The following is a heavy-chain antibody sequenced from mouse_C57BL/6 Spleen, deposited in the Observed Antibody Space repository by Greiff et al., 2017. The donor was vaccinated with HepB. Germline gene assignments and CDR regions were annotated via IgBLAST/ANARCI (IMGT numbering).Heavy chain of an antibody. CDR2: IYPGDGDT. D-gene: IGHD2-5*01. CDR1: GYAFSSYW. CDR3: ARGRYSNFYAMDY. J-gene: IGHJ4*01. Sequence: VQLQQSGAELVKPGASVKISCKASGYAFSSYWMNWVKQRPGKGLEWIGQIYPGDGDTNYNGKFKGKATLTADKSSSTAYMQLSSLTSEDSAVYFCARGRYSNFYAMDYWGQGTSVTVSS. V-gene: IGHV1-80*01.